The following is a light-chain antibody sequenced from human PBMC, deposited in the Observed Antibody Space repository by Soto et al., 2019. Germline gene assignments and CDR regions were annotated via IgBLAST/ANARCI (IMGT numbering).Light chain of an antibody. J-gene: IGKJ3*01. CDR2: GAS. CDR3: QQYSSSPLFV. Sequence: EIVLTQSPGTLSLSPGERATISCRASQSVSSSYLAWYQQKPGQAPRLLIYGASSRATGIPDRFSGSGSGKVFTLTISRLEPEDFAVYYCQQYSSSPLFVFGPGTKVDIK. V-gene: IGKV3-20*01. CDR1: QSVSSSY.